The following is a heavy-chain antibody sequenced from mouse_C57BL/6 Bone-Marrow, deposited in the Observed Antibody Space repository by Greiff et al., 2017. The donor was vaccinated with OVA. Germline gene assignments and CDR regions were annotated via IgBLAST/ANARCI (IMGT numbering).Heavy chain of an antibody. J-gene: IGHJ4*01. V-gene: IGHV1-55*01. CDR1: GYTFTSYW. CDR3: ARPYYYGSSYGDYAMDY. Sequence: QVQLQQPGAELVKPGASVKMSCKASGYTFTSYWITWVKQRPGQGLEWIGDIYPGSGSTNYNEKFKSKATLTVDTSSSTAYMQLSSLTSEDSAVYYGARPYYYGSSYGDYAMDYWGQGTSVTVSS. CDR2: IYPGSGST. D-gene: IGHD1-1*01.